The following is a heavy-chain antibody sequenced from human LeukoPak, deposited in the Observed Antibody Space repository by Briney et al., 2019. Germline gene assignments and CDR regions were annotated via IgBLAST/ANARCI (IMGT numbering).Heavy chain of an antibody. D-gene: IGHD3-10*01. J-gene: IGHJ3*02. CDR1: GFTFSSYA. CDR3: AKEILYYYGSGSYSSSAFDI. CDR2: ISGSGGST. Sequence: AGGSLRLSCAASGFTFSSYAMSWVRQAPGKGLEWVSAISGSGGSTYYADSVKGRFTISRDNSKNTLYLQMNSLRAEDTAVYYCAKEILYYYGSGSYSSSAFDIWGQGTMVTVSS. V-gene: IGHV3-23*01.